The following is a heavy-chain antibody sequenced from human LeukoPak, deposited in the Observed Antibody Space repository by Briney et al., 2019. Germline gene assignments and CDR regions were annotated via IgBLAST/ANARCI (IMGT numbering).Heavy chain of an antibody. CDR1: GGSISSGDYY. Sequence: SQTLSLTCTVSGGSISSGDYYWSWIRQPPGKGLEWIGYIYYSGSTYYNPSLKSRVTISVDTSKNQFSLKLSSVTAADTAVYYCASAEWFGEFNNWFDPWGQGTLVTVSS. CDR3: ASAEWFGEFNNWFDP. CDR2: IYYSGST. D-gene: IGHD3-10*01. V-gene: IGHV4-30-4*01. J-gene: IGHJ5*02.